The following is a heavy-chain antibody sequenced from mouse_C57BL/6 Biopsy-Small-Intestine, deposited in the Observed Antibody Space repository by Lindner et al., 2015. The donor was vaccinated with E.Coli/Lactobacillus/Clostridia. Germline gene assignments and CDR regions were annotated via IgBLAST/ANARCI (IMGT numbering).Heavy chain of an antibody. CDR1: GYSFTDYN. D-gene: IGHD4-1*01. CDR2: INPNYGTT. Sequence: VQLQESGPELVKPGASVKISCKASGYSFTDYNMNWVKQSNGKSLEWIGVINPNYGTTSYNQKFKGKATLTADKSSSTAYMQLSSLTSEDSAVYFCARWELGYFDYWGQGTTLTVSS. J-gene: IGHJ2*01. V-gene: IGHV1-39*01. CDR3: ARWELGYFDY.